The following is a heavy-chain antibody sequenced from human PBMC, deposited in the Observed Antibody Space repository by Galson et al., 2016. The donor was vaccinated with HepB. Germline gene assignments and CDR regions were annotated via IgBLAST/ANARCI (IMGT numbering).Heavy chain of an antibody. CDR1: GGTFSSYS. CDR2: IIPLFPTS. D-gene: IGHD6-13*01. Sequence: SVKVSCKVSGGTFSSYSINWVRQAPGQGLEWMGGIIPLFPTSNYAQQFQGRVTITADEFTSTAYMELSSLRSEDTAVFYCARVRENTSNWYEPFDYWGQGTLVTVSS. CDR3: ARVRENTSNWYEPFDY. J-gene: IGHJ4*02. V-gene: IGHV1-69*13.